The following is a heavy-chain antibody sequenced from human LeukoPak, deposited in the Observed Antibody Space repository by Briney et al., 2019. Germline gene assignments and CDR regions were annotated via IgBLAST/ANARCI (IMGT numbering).Heavy chain of an antibody. CDR1: GFTFSDYY. D-gene: IGHD3-10*01. CDR3: ARDYYGSGSFIGWFDP. Sequence: GGSLRLSCAASGFTFSDYYMSWIRQAPGKGLEWVSYISRSSSYTNYADSVKGRFTISRDNAKNSLYLQMNSLRAEDTAVYYCARDYYGSGSFIGWFDPWGQGTLVTVSS. J-gene: IGHJ5*02. CDR2: ISRSSSYT. V-gene: IGHV3-11*06.